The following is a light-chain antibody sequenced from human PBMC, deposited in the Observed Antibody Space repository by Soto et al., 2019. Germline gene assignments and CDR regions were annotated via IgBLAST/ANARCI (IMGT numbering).Light chain of an antibody. J-gene: IGKJ1*01. CDR1: QGISNY. Sequence: DIQMTQSPSSLSASVGDRVTITCRASQGISNYLAWYQQKPGKVPKLLLYAASTLQSGVPSRFSGSGSGTGFTLTIISLQPEDVATYYCQKYNSAPWTFGQGTKVEIK. CDR2: AAS. CDR3: QKYNSAPWT. V-gene: IGKV1-27*01.